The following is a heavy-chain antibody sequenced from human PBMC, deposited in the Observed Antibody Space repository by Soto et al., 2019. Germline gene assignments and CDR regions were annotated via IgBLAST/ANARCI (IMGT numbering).Heavy chain of an antibody. D-gene: IGHD5-12*01. J-gene: IGHJ2*01. Sequence: QITLKESGPSLVKPTQPLTLTCTFSGFSLSTSGVGVGWIRQPPGKALEWLALIYLDDDKRYSPSLKSSLTNTKDSSKNQEVLTMTNMDPVDTATYYWAHTRVEMATTQDWYFDLGGRGTLVTVSS. V-gene: IGHV2-5*02. CDR3: AHTRVEMATTQDWYFDL. CDR1: GFSLSTSGVG. CDR2: IYLDDDK.